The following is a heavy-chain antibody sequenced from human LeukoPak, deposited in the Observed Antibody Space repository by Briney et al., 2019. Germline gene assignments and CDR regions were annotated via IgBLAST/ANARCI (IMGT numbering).Heavy chain of an antibody. D-gene: IGHD3-10*01. CDR3: ARRLGRRFGERFYYYYYMDV. CDR2: INHSGST. Sequence: SETLSLTCAVYGGSFSGSYWTWIRQPPGKGLEWIGEINHSGSTNSSPSLKSRVTTSVDTSKKQFPLQLASVTAADTAVYYCARRLGRRFGERFYYYYYMDVWGKGTTVTISS. CDR1: GGSFSGSY. V-gene: IGHV4-34*01. J-gene: IGHJ6*03.